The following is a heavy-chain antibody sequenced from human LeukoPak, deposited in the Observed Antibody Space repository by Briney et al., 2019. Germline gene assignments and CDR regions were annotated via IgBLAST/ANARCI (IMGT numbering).Heavy chain of an antibody. CDR3: ARDGRRIVVADY. D-gene: IGHD3-22*01. V-gene: IGHV1-3*01. Sequence: ASVKVSCKASGHTFTSYAMHWARQAPGQRLEWMGWINAGNGNTKYSQKFRGRVTITRDTSASTAYMELSSLRSEDTAVYYCARDGRRIVVADYWGQGTLVTVSS. CDR2: INAGNGNT. J-gene: IGHJ4*02. CDR1: GHTFTSYA.